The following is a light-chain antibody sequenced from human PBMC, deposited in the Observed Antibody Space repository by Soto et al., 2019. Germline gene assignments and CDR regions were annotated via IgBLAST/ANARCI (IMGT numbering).Light chain of an antibody. CDR2: DAS. J-gene: IGKJ5*01. CDR3: QQINYYPIT. Sequence: DIQLTQSPSFLSASVGDRVTITCRASQGINSYLAWYQQKPGKVPKLLIYDASTLQSGVPSRFSGSGSGTEFTLTIRSLQPEDFATYYCQQINYYPITFGQGTRLEI. CDR1: QGINSY. V-gene: IGKV1-9*01.